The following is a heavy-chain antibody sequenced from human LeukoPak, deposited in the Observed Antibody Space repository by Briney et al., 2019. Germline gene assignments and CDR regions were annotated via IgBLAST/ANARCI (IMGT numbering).Heavy chain of an antibody. CDR2: INHNGNVN. J-gene: IGHJ6*02. CDR1: AFIFSGHW. CDR3: ARGGGLDV. Sequence: GGSLRLSCEGSAFIFSGHWMNWVRQAPGKGLEWVASINHNGNVNYYVDSVKGRSTISRDNAKNSLHLQMSNLRAEDTAVYFCARGGGLDVWGQGATVTVSS. D-gene: IGHD3-16*01. V-gene: IGHV3-7*03.